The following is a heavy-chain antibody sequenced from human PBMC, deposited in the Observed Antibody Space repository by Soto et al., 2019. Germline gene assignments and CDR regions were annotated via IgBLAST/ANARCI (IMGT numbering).Heavy chain of an antibody. J-gene: IGHJ3*02. CDR1: GGSISSGDYS. D-gene: IGHD4-17*01. Sequence: SETLSLTCAVSGGSISSGDYSWSWIRQPPGQGLEWIGYIYQTGQTYYNPSLSSRVTILVGRSKNQFSLKLTSVTAADTAKYFCVSRTVTTFNAFDIWGQGTMVTVSS. CDR3: VSRTVTTFNAFDI. CDR2: IYQTGQT. V-gene: IGHV4-30-2*01.